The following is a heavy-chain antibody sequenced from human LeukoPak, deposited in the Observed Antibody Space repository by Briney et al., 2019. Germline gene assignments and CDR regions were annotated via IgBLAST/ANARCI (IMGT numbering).Heavy chain of an antibody. CDR3: ARVGMIVGADY. CDR1: GFTFSNE. D-gene: IGHD1-26*01. CDR2: ISSSGSTI. J-gene: IGHJ4*02. Sequence: GGSLRLSCAASGFTFSNEMNWVRPAPGKGLGWVSYISSSGSTIYYSDSVKGRFTISRDNAKNSLYLQMNSLRAEGTAVYYCARVGMIVGADYWGQGTPVTVSS. V-gene: IGHV3-48*03.